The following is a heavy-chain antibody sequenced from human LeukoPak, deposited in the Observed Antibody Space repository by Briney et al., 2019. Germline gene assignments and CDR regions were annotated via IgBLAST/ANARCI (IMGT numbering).Heavy chain of an antibody. V-gene: IGHV4-59*08. J-gene: IGHJ4*02. CDR1: GGSISNYY. CDR2: IYYSGRT. CDR3: ARRYCSSSSCYSGFEY. Sequence: SETLSLTCTGSGGSISNYYWSWIRQPPGKGLEWIGYIYYSGRTNYNPSLKSRVTMSVETSKNQFSLKVISVTAADTAVYYCARRYCSSSSCYSGFEYWGQGTLVPVSS. D-gene: IGHD2-2*02.